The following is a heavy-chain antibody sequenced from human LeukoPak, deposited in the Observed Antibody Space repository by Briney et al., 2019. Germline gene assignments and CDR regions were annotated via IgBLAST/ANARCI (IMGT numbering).Heavy chain of an antibody. CDR2: ISYDGSNK. CDR3: ARTKKGYGDYPPFDY. J-gene: IGHJ4*02. Sequence: GGSLRLSCAASGFTFSSYAMHWVRQAPGKGLEWVAVISYDGSNKYYADSVKGRFTISRDNSKNTLYLQMNSLRAEDTAVYYCARTKKGYGDYPPFDYWGQGTLVTVSS. CDR1: GFTFSSYA. D-gene: IGHD4-17*01. V-gene: IGHV3-30-3*01.